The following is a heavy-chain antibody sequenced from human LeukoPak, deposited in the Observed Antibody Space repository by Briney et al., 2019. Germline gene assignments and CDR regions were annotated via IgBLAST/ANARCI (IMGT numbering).Heavy chain of an antibody. Sequence: GGSLRLSCAASGFTFTSYAMRWVRQAPGKGLEWVSTISGGGGSTYYADFVRGRFTISRDNSKNMLYLQMSGLRAEDTAVYYCAKDSRIGSSGYYYVAYWGQGTLVTVSS. CDR2: ISGGGGST. D-gene: IGHD3-22*01. CDR3: AKDSRIGSSGYYYVAY. CDR1: GFTFTSYA. J-gene: IGHJ4*02. V-gene: IGHV3-23*01.